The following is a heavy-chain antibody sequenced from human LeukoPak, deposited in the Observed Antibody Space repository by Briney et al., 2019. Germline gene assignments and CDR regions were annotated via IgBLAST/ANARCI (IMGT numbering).Heavy chain of an antibody. CDR3: AKDACSGGSCYSDY. CDR2: ISNNGGYT. V-gene: IGHV3-23*01. D-gene: IGHD2-15*01. Sequence: GGSLRLSCAASGFTFSSSAMSWVRQAPGKGLEWVSAISNNGGYTYYADSVKGRFTISRDNSKNTLYLQMNSLRAEDTAVYYCAKDACSGGSCYSDYWGQGTLVTVSS. J-gene: IGHJ4*02. CDR1: GFTFSSSA.